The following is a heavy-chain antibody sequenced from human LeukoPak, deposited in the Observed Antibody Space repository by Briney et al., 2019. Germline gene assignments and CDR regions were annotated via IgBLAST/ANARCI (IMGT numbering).Heavy chain of an antibody. CDR2: MNPKSGNT. D-gene: IGHD3-10*01. J-gene: IGHJ5*02. CDR3: ARVVVWFGELWNWFDP. V-gene: IGHV1-8*03. CDR1: GYTFTSYD. Sequence: SVKVSCKASGYTFTSYDINWVRQATGQGLEGMGWMNPKSGNTGYAQKFQGRVIITRNTSISTAYIELSSMRSEDTAVYYCARVVVWFGELWNWFDPWGQGTLVTVSS.